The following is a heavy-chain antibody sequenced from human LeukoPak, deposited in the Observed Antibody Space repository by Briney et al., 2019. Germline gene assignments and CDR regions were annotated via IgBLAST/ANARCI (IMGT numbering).Heavy chain of an antibody. CDR2: IYTSGST. CDR1: GGPISSYY. Sequence: SETLSLTCTVSGGPISSYYWSWIRQPAGKGLEWIGRIYTSGSTNYNPSLKSRVTMSVDTSKNQFSLKLSSVTAADTAVYYCARDNVDTAMVMWFDPWGQGTLVTVSS. J-gene: IGHJ5*02. V-gene: IGHV4-4*07. D-gene: IGHD5-18*01. CDR3: ARDNVDTAMVMWFDP.